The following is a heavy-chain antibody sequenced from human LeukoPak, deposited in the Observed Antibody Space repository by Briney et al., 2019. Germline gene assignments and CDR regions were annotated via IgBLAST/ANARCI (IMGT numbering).Heavy chain of an antibody. CDR2: ISADGRDK. CDR3: ATPLTSKWSSSWYSGHFDY. V-gene: IGHV3-30*04. CDR1: GFSFSDYA. D-gene: IGHD6-13*01. J-gene: IGHJ4*02. Sequence: PGGSLRLSCVASGFSFSDYAMHWVRQAPGKGLGWVAVISADGRDKYYIDSVRGRFTISRDNSKTTVLLQMNSLEVEDTAVYYCATPLTSKWSSSWYSGHFDYWGQGALVTVPS.